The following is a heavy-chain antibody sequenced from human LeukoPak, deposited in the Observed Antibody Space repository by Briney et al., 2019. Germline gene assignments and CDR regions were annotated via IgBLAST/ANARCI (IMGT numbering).Heavy chain of an antibody. D-gene: IGHD6-19*01. CDR1: GGSISSGDYY. CDR2: INHSGST. V-gene: IGHV4-30-4*08. J-gene: IGHJ6*02. Sequence: SQTLSLTCTVSGGSISSGDYYWSWIRQPPGKGLEWIGEINHSGSTNYNPSLKSRVTISVDTSKNQFSLKLSSVTAADTAVYYCARGLRGYSSGWYRGSTSVTRGYYYYGMDVWGQGTTVTVSS. CDR3: ARGLRGYSSGWYRGSTSVTRGYYYYGMDV.